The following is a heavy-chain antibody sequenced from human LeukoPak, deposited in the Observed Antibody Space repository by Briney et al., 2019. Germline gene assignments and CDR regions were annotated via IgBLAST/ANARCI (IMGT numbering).Heavy chain of an antibody. CDR3: ARGLPYLY. V-gene: IGHV4-30-2*01. D-gene: IGHD2-21*02. CDR1: GGSIRSGGYS. J-gene: IGHJ4*02. Sequence: SETLSLTCAFSGGSIRSGGYSWIWIRQPPGKGLECIGYIFHSGSTYYNPSLKSRVTISVDRSKNQFSLKVNSVTAADTAVYYCARGLPYLYWGQGTLVTVSS. CDR2: IFHSGST.